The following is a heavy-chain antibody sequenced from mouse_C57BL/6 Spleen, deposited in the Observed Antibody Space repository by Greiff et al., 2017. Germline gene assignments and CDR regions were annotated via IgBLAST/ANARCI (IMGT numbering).Heavy chain of an antibody. CDR2: IYPGDGDT. J-gene: IGHJ3*01. V-gene: IGHV1-80*01. D-gene: IGHD2-5*01. Sequence: QVQLKESGAELVKPGASVKISCKASGYAFSSYWLNWVKQRPGKGLEWIGQIYPGDGDTNYNGKFTGKATLTADKSSSTAYMQLSRLTSEDSAVYFCARGCSNYFAYWGQGTLVTVSA. CDR1: GYAFSSYW. CDR3: ARGCSNYFAY.